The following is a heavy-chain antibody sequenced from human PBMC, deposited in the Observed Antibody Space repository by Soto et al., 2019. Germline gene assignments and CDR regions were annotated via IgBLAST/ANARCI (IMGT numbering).Heavy chain of an antibody. V-gene: IGHV1-8*01. CDR2: MNPNNGDT. CDR3: ATPCLGN. D-gene: IGHD1-26*01. CDR1: GYTFTSYD. J-gene: IGHJ4*02. Sequence: ASVKVSCKASGYTFTSYDINWVRQATGQGLEWMGWMNPNNGDTDYAQKFQGRVTMTRNTSISTAYMELNYLRSEDTAVYYCATPCLGNWGQGTLVTVSS.